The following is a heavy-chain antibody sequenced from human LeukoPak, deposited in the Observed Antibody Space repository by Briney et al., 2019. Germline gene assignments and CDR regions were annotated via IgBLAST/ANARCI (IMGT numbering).Heavy chain of an antibody. CDR2: ISGSGGST. CDR3: AKDDPYDSSGYSFDY. J-gene: IGHJ4*02. Sequence: PGGSLRLSCAASGFTFSSYAMSWVRQAPGKGLEWVSAISGSGGSTYYADSVKGRFTISRDNSKDTLYLQMNSLRAEDTAVYYCAKDDPYDSSGYSFDYWGQGTLVTVSS. D-gene: IGHD3-22*01. V-gene: IGHV3-23*01. CDR1: GFTFSSYA.